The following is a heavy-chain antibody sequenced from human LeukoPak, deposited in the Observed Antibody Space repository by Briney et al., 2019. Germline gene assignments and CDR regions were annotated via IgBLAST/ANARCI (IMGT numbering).Heavy chain of an antibody. J-gene: IGHJ4*02. V-gene: IGHV3-23*01. CDR2: ISGSGSST. D-gene: IGHD2-21*01. CDR3: AKDLAYCGGDCYTGLDY. Sequence: GGSLRLSCSASGFTFTTYAMSWVRQAPGKGLEWVSAISGSGSSTYYADSVKGRFTISRDNSKNTLFLQMNSLRAEDTAVYYCAKDLAYCGGDCYTGLDYWGQGTLVTVSS. CDR1: GFTFTTYA.